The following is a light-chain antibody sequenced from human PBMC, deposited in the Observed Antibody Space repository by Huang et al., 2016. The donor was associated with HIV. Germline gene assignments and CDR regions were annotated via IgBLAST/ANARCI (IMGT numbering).Light chain of an antibody. J-gene: IGKJ4*01. CDR3: QQRSAWPPT. V-gene: IGKV3-11*01. Sequence: DIVLTQSPATLSMSPGARATLSCRASQSVGTYLTWYQQRTGQPPRLLIVDTATRASGIPARFSGSGSGKDFTHSISNLQPEDFVTYYCQQRSAWPPTFGGGTKVEV. CDR2: DTA. CDR1: QSVGTY.